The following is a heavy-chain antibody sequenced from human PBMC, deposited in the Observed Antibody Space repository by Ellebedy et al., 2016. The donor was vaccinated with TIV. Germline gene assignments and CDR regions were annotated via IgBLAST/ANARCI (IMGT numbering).Heavy chain of an antibody. V-gene: IGHV3-21*01. Sequence: GESLKISCAASGFTFSFYWMSWVRQAPGKGLEWVSSISGSSSYIYYADSVKGRFTISRDNAKNSLYLQMNSLRAEDTAVYYCASWDYSGCYSLLDAFDIWGQGTMVTVSS. D-gene: IGHD1-26*01. CDR2: ISGSSSYI. CDR1: GFTFSFYW. CDR3: ASWDYSGCYSLLDAFDI. J-gene: IGHJ3*02.